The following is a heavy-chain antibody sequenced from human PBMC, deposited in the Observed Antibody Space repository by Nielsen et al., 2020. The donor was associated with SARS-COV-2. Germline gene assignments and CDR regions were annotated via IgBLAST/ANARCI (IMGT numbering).Heavy chain of an antibody. CDR3: AKEYSAGWSFDY. D-gene: IGHD6-19*01. J-gene: IGHJ4*02. Sequence: SLKISCAASGFTFDDYAMHWVRQAPGKGLEWVSGISWNSGSIGYADSVKGRFTISRDNSKNTLYLQMDNLRADDTALYYCAKEYSAGWSFDYWGQGTLVTVSS. CDR1: GFTFDDYA. CDR2: ISWNSGSI. V-gene: IGHV3-9*01.